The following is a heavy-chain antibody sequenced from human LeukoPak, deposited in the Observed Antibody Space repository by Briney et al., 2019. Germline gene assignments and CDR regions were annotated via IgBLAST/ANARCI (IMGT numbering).Heavy chain of an antibody. J-gene: IGHJ6*02. D-gene: IGHD3-9*01. Sequence: GGSLRLSCAASGFTFSSYAMSWVRQAPGKGLEWVSAISGSGGSTYYADSVKGRFTISRDNSKNTLYLQMNSLRAEDTAVYYCEKAHFDWLLDYYYGMDVWGQGTTVTVSS. CDR2: ISGSGGST. CDR3: EKAHFDWLLDYYYGMDV. CDR1: GFTFSSYA. V-gene: IGHV3-23*01.